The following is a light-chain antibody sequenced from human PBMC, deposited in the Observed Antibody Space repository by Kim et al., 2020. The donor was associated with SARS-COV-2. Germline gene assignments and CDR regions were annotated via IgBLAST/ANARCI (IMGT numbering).Light chain of an antibody. CDR1: HRISSNY. V-gene: IGKV3-20*01. J-gene: IGKJ2*03. CDR3: HQYIRSPYS. CDR2: DAS. Sequence: LSPGEIATPSCRATHRISSNYLAWYQHKPGQSPRLLIHDASNRATGIPDRFSGSGSGTDFTLTISRLEPEDFAVYYCHQYIRSPYSFGQGTKLEIK.